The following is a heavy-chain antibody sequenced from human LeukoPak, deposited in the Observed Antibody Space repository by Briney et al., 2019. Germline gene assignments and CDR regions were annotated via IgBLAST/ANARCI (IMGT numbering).Heavy chain of an antibody. CDR3: ARDRSSTDDYFDY. D-gene: IGHD2-2*01. CDR2: IISDASST. CDR1: GFTFSSYW. J-gene: IGHJ4*02. Sequence: GGSLRLSCAASGFTFSSYWMHWVRQAPGKGLFWVSRIISDASSTLYADSVKGRFTISRDNAKNTLYLQMNSLTVEDTGLYYCARDRSSTDDYFDYWGQGTLVTVSS. V-gene: IGHV3-74*01.